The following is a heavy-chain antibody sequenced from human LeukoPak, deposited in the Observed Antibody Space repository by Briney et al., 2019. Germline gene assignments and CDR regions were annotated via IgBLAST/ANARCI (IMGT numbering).Heavy chain of an antibody. D-gene: IGHD3-10*01. Sequence: ASVKVSCEASGYTFTDYYMHWVRQAPGQGLEWMGWINPNNGGTTYAQKLRGRVTMTRDTSVTTAYMELSRLTSDDTAVYYCARSRIAMVRGVISSPGIDYWGQGTLVTVSS. CDR2: INPNNGGT. CDR1: GYTFTDYY. J-gene: IGHJ4*02. CDR3: ARSRIAMVRGVISSPGIDY. V-gene: IGHV1-2*02.